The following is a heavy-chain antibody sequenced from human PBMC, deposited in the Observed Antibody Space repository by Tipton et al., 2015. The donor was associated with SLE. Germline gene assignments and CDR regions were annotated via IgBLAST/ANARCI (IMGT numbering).Heavy chain of an antibody. J-gene: IGHJ3*02. D-gene: IGHD2-2*01. V-gene: IGHV4-4*02. CDR2: IYHGGST. CDR1: GDSVISGDW. Sequence: GLVKPSGTLSLTCAVSGDSVISGDWWSWIRQSPGKGLEWIGEIYHGGSTNYNPSLRSRVTISVDTSKNQFSLKLSSVTAADTAVYYCASVLPVVPDAFDIWGQGTMVTVSS. CDR3: ASVLPVVPDAFDI.